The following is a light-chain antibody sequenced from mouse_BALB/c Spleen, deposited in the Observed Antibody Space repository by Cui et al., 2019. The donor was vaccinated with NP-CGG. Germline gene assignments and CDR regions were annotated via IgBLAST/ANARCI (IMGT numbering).Light chain of an antibody. J-gene: IGLJ1*01. CDR1: TGAVTTSNY. CDR3: ALWYSNHWV. CDR2: GTN. Sequence: QPVASEESATTTSPGETVTLTCRSSTGAVTTSNYANWVQEKPDHLFTGLIGGTNNRAPGVPARFSGSLIGDKAALTITGAQTEDEAIYFCALWYSNHWVFGGGTKLTVL. V-gene: IGLV1*01.